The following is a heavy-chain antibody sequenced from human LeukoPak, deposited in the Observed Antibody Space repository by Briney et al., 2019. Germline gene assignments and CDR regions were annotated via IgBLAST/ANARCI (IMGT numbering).Heavy chain of an antibody. V-gene: IGHV4-39*07. J-gene: IGHJ4*02. D-gene: IGHD3-22*01. CDR1: GGSISSSSYY. Sequence: TSETLSLTCTVSGGSISSSSYYWGWVRQPPGKGLEWVGRIYYSGSTYYNPSLKSRVTISVDTSKNQFSLKLSSVTAADTAVYYCARVGYYYDSSGYYSGVFFDYWGQGTLVTVSS. CDR2: IYYSGST. CDR3: ARVGYYYDSSGYYSGVFFDY.